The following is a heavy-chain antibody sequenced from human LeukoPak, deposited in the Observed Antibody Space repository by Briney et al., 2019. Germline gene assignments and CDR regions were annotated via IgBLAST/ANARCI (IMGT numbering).Heavy chain of an antibody. J-gene: IGHJ1*01. V-gene: IGHV4-34*01. Sequence: SDTLSLTCAVYGGPFSGYYWSWLRQPPGKGLEWIGQINHSGRTNYNPSLKSRVTISVDTSKNQFSLKLSSVTAADTAVYYCARGGGWFGELRGYFQHWGQGTLVTVSS. CDR1: GGPFSGYY. D-gene: IGHD3-10*01. CDR2: INHSGRT. CDR3: ARGGGWFGELRGYFQH.